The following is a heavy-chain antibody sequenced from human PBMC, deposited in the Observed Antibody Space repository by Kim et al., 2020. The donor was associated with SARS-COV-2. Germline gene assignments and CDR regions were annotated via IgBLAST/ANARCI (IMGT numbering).Heavy chain of an antibody. CDR1: GFTFSGSP. D-gene: IGHD2-2*01. CDR2: IRSKANSYAT. Sequence: GGSLRLSCAASGFTFSGSPLHWVRQASGKGLEWVGRIRSKANSYATGYAASVKGRITITRDDSKNTAYLEMRGPQTAATPLYYCTTMPATPLALYHAFD. J-gene: IGHJ3*01. CDR3: TTMPATPLALYHAFD. V-gene: IGHV3-73*01.